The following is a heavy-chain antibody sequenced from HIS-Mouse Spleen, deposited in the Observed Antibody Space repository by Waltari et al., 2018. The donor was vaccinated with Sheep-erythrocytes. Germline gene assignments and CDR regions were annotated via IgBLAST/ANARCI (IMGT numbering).Heavy chain of an antibody. Sequence: QVQLVESGGGVVQPGRSLRLSCAASGFTFSSYGMHWVRQAPGKVLRGWAVISYEGSNKDYADSVKGRFTISRDNSKNTLYLQMNSLRAEDTAVYYCAKVRTVNYWYFDLWGRGTLVTVSS. CDR2: ISYEGSNK. D-gene: IGHD1-1*01. J-gene: IGHJ2*01. V-gene: IGHV3-30*18. CDR3: AKVRTVNYWYFDL. CDR1: GFTFSSYG.